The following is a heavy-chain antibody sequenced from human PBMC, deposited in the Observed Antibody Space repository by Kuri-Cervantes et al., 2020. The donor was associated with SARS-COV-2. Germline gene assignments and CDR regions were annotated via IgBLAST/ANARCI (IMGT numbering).Heavy chain of an antibody. Sequence: GESLKISCAASGFTFSSYSMNWVRQAPGKGLEWVSSISSSSSSYIYYADSVKGRFTISRDNAKNSLYLQMNSLRAEDTAVYYCARRGDDPYYYGMDVWGQGTTVTVSS. D-gene: IGHD3-16*01. CDR3: ARRGDDPYYYGMDV. J-gene: IGHJ6*02. V-gene: IGHV3-21*01. CDR1: GFTFSSYS. CDR2: ISSSSSSYI.